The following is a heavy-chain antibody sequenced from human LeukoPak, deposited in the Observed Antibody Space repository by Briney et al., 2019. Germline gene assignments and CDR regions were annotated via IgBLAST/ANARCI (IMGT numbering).Heavy chain of an antibody. Sequence: SETLSLTCTVSGGSISGYYWSWIRQLPGKGLEWIGFIYYSGSTNYNPSLKSRVTISVDTSKNQFSLKLSSVTAADTAVYYCARALSRDGPVAPGFWGQGTLVTVSS. D-gene: IGHD6-19*01. J-gene: IGHJ4*02. CDR2: IYYSGST. CDR1: GGSISGYY. V-gene: IGHV4-59*01. CDR3: ARALSRDGPVAPGF.